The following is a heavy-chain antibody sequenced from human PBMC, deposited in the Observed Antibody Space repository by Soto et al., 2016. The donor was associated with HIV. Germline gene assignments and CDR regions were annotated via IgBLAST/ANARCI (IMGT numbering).Heavy chain of an antibody. V-gene: IGHV3-23*01. CDR2: ISDSGGNT. Sequence: EVNLLESGGGLVQPGGSLKLSCGASGFTFGNYAMSWVRQAPGKRLEWVSGISDSGGNTYYADSVKGRFTISRDNSKNTLYLQMNSLRAEDTAVYYCAKDLRMTMVQGFIDALDFWGQGTMVTVSS. J-gene: IGHJ3*01. CDR3: AKDLRMTMVQGFIDALDF. CDR1: GFTFGNYA. D-gene: IGHD3-10*01.